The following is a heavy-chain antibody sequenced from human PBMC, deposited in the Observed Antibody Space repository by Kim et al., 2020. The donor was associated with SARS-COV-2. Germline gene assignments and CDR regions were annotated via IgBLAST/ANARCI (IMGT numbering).Heavy chain of an antibody. D-gene: IGHD2-15*01. J-gene: IGHJ4*02. Sequence: SVKGRFTISRDNSKNTLYLQMNSLRAEDTAVYYCAKDRVVAASHYFDYWGQGTLVTVSS. V-gene: IGHV3-33*06. CDR3: AKDRVVAASHYFDY.